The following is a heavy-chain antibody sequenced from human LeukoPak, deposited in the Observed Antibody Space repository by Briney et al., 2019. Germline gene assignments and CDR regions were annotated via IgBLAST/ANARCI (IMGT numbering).Heavy chain of an antibody. CDR1: GFTFSNYW. CDR2: IKIDGSEK. V-gene: IGHV3-7*03. CDR3: ARDEWSGYYNV. D-gene: IGHD3-3*01. J-gene: IGHJ6*02. Sequence: PGGSLRLSCAASGFTFSNYWMSWVRQAPGKGLEWVANIKIDGSEKYYVDSVEGRFTISRDNAKNSLYLQMNSLGAEDTAVYYCARDEWSGYYNVWGQGTTVIVSS.